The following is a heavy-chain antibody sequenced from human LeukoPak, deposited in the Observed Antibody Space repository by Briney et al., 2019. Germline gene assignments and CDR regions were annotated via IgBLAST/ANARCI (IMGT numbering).Heavy chain of an antibody. D-gene: IGHD4-17*01. V-gene: IGHV4-34*01. Sequence: SETLSLTCAVYGGSFSGYYWSWIRQPPGKGLEWIGEINHSGSTNYNPSLKNRVTISVDTSKSQFSLLLSSVTAADTAVYYCARPTYGDDVYGDALDIWGQGTMVTVSS. CDR3: ARPTYGDDVYGDALDI. CDR2: INHSGST. CDR1: GGSFSGYY. J-gene: IGHJ3*02.